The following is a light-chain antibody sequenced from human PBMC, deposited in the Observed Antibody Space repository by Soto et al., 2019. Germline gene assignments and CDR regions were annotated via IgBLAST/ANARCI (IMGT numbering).Light chain of an antibody. Sequence: ELTQAPSVSVAPGKTARITCGGNNIGSKSVQWYQQKPGQAPVLVIYYDSDRPSGIPERFSGSNSGNTATLTISRVEAGDEADYYRQVWDSSSDHYVFGTGTKVTVL. CDR2: YDS. CDR3: QVWDSSSDHYV. J-gene: IGLJ1*01. CDR1: NIGSKS. V-gene: IGLV3-21*04.